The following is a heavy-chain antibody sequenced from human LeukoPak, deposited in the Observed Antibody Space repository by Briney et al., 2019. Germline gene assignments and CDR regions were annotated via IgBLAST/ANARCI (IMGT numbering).Heavy chain of an antibody. CDR2: IYSGGST. D-gene: IGHD3-16*02. J-gene: IGHJ4*01. V-gene: IGHV3-66*01. Sequence: SGGSLRLSCAASGFTVSSNYMSWVRQAPGKGLEWVSVIYSGGSTYYADSVKGRFTISRDNSKNTLYLQMNSLRAEDTAVYYCARGRRYDYVWGSYRYTFPYYFDYWGQGTLVTVSS. CDR3: ARGRRYDYVWGSYRYTFPYYFDY. CDR1: GFTVSSNY.